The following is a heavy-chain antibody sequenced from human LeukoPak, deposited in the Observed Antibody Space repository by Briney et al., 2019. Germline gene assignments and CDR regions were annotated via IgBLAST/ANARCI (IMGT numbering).Heavy chain of an antibody. CDR3: ASVFDSSGPIFDY. D-gene: IGHD3-22*01. CDR1: GGSISSYY. Sequence: SETLSLTCTVSGGSISSYYWSWIRQPPGKGLEWIGYIYYSGSTNYNPSLKSRVTISVDTSKNQFSLKLSSVTAADTAVYYCASVFDSSGPIFDYWGQGTLVTVSS. V-gene: IGHV4-59*01. J-gene: IGHJ4*02. CDR2: IYYSGST.